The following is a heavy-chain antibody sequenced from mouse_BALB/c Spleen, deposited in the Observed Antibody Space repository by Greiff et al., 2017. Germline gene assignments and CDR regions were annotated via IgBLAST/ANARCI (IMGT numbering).Heavy chain of an antibody. D-gene: IGHD1-2*01. J-gene: IGHJ1*01. V-gene: IGHV1S81*02. CDR3: TRGPIHYYGYWYFDV. CDR1: GYTFTSYY. CDR2: INPSNGGT. Sequence: QVQLKQSGAELVKPGASVKLSCKASGYTFTSYYMYWVKQRPGQGLEWIGEINPSNGGTNFNEKFKSKATLTVDKSSSTAYMQLSSLTSEDSAVYYCTRGPIHYYGYWYFDVWGAGTTVTVSS.